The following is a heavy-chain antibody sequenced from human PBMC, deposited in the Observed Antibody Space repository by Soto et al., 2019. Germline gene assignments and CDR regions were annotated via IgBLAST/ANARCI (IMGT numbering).Heavy chain of an antibody. CDR2: ITGTSNDA. J-gene: IGHJ4*02. Sequence: QVHLVESGGGLVKPGGSLRLSCAVSGFTFSDYYMSWVRQAPGKGLEWVSYITGTSNDAHYADSVKGRFTISRDNAKNSLYLQMNSLRAEDTAVYYCARSGYYWPLDHWGQGTLVTVSS. D-gene: IGHD3-22*01. CDR1: GFTFSDYY. V-gene: IGHV3-11*06. CDR3: ARSGYYWPLDH.